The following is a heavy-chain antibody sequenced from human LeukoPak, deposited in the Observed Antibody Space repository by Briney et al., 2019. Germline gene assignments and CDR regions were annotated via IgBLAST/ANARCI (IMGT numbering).Heavy chain of an antibody. CDR2: INHSGST. Sequence: SETLSLTCTVSGGSINIYYWSWIRQPPGKGLEWIGEINHSGSTNYNPSLKSRVTISVDTSKNQFSLKLSSVTAADTAVYYCARRRYDASGYYPSRGRYFDYWGQGTLATVSS. V-gene: IGHV4-34*01. CDR1: GGSINIYY. D-gene: IGHD3-22*01. J-gene: IGHJ4*02. CDR3: ARRRYDASGYYPSRGRYFDY.